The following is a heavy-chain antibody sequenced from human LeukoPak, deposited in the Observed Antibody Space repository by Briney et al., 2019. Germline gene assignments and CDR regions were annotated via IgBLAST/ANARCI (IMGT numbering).Heavy chain of an antibody. CDR3: AANSADYNTLGSSYKV. V-gene: IGHV4-39*01. CDR2: ISYSGTT. Sequence: PSETLSLTCTVSSSFINSSPYFWGWIRQSPGKGLEWIGSISYSGTTYYNPSLKSRVTISVDTSKNQFSLKLSSVTAADTAVYYCAANSADYNTLGSSYKVWGQGTLVTVSS. J-gene: IGHJ1*01. D-gene: IGHD3-10*01. CDR1: SSFINSSPYF.